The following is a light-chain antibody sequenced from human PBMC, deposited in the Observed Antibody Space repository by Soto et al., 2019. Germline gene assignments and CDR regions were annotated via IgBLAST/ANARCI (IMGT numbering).Light chain of an antibody. Sequence: QSALTQPASVSGSPGQSITISCTGTSSDVGGFNYVSWYQQHPGKAPKLLIFDVYSRPSGVSNRCSGSKSGNTASLTISGLQGDDEDDYYCSSCRSSSSYVFGAGTKVTVL. CDR3: SSCRSSSSYV. CDR2: DVY. CDR1: SSDVGGFNY. J-gene: IGLJ1*01. V-gene: IGLV2-14*01.